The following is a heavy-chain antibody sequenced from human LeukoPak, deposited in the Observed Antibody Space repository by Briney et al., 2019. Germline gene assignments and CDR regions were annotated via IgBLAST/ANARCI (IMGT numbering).Heavy chain of an antibody. J-gene: IGHJ5*02. CDR1: GGSISSYY. D-gene: IGHD3-22*01. CDR3: ARQRNYYDSSGFNWFDP. V-gene: IGHV4-59*08. Sequence: PSETLSLTCTVSGGSISSYYWSWIRQPPGKGLEWIGYIYYSGSTNYNPSLESRVTISVGTSKNQFSLKLSSVTAADTAVYYCARQRNYYDSSGFNWFDPWGQGTLVTVSS. CDR2: IYYSGST.